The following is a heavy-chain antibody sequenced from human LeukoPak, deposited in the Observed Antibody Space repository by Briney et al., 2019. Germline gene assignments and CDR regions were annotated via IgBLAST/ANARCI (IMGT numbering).Heavy chain of an antibody. V-gene: IGHV3-23*01. CDR1: GFTFSSYA. D-gene: IGHD6-6*01. J-gene: IGHJ2*01. CDR2: ISSGGGST. Sequence: GGSLRLSCAASGFTFSSYAMGWVRQPPGKGLEWVSGISSGGGSTYYTDSMKGRFTISRDNSKNALYLQMNSLTAEDTALYYCANARGTSSSYFDLWGRGTLVTVSS. CDR3: ANARGTSSSYFDL.